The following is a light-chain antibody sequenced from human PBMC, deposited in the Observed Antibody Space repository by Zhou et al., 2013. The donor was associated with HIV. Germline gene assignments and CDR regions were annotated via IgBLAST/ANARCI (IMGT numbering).Light chain of an antibody. CDR1: QNIDTW. J-gene: IGKJ1*01. CDR3: LQLFCFPWT. Sequence: DLQMTQSPSTLSASIGDRVTITCRASQNIDTWLAWYQQKPGKAPKLLIYTTSNLEDGVPSRFSGSGSGTEFTLTISSLQPDDFATYYCLQLFCFPWTFGQGTKVEIK. V-gene: IGKV1-5*03. CDR2: TTS.